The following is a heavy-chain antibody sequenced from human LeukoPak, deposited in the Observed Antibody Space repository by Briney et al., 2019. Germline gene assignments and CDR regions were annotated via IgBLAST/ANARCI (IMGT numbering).Heavy chain of an antibody. J-gene: IGHJ4*02. Sequence: GGPLRLSCAASGFTVSSNYMSWVRQAPGKGLEWVSVIYSGGSTYYADSVKGRFTISRDNSKNTLYLQMNSLRAEDTAVYYCARDGAAVTTSRFDYWGQGTLVTVSS. CDR2: IYSGGST. CDR1: GFTVSSNY. V-gene: IGHV3-66*01. D-gene: IGHD4-17*01. CDR3: ARDGAAVTTSRFDY.